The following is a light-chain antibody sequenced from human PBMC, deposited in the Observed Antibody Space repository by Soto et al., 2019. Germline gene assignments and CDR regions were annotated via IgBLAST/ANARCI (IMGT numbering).Light chain of an antibody. CDR2: DVS. Sequence: QPASVSGSPGQSITISCTGTSSDVGGYNYVSWYQQHPGKAPKLMIYDVSNRPSGVSNRFSGSKSGNTASLTISGLQSEDEADYYCSSYTSSSTLVFGGGTKVTVL. J-gene: IGLJ3*02. CDR1: SSDVGGYNY. V-gene: IGLV2-14*01. CDR3: SSYTSSSTLV.